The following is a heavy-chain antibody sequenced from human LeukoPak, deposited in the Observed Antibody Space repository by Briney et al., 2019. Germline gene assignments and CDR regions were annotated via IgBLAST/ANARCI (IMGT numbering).Heavy chain of an antibody. D-gene: IGHD3-3*01. CDR1: GYTFTSYA. V-gene: IGHV1-3*01. Sequence: ASVKVSCKASGYTFTSYAMHWVRQAPGQRLEWMGWINAGNGNTKYSQKFQGRVTIIRDTSASTAYMELSSLRSEDTAVYYCARVDTIFGVVVFDPWGQGTLVTVSS. J-gene: IGHJ5*02. CDR2: INAGNGNT. CDR3: ARVDTIFGVVVFDP.